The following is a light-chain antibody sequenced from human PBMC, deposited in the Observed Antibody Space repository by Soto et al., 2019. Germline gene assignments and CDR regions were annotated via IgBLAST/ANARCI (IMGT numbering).Light chain of an antibody. CDR2: AAS. CDR3: QQYYTYPRRT. CDR1: QGISSY. Sequence: AIRMTQSPSSLSASTGDRVTITCRASQGISSYLAWYQQKPGKAPKLLIYAASTLQSGVPSRFSGSGSGTDFTLTISCLQSEDFATYSCQQYYTYPRRTFGQGTKVDIK. J-gene: IGKJ1*01. V-gene: IGKV1-8*01.